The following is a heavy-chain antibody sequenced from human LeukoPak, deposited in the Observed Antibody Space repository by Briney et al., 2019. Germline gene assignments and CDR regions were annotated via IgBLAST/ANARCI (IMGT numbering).Heavy chain of an antibody. V-gene: IGHV1-46*01. Sequence: ASVKVSCKASGYTFTRYYIHWVRQAPGQGLEWMGIINPSGGTTNHAQKFQERVTITRDMSTSTAYMELSSLRSEDTAVYYCAAFPVDYWGQGPLVTVSS. CDR3: AAFPVDY. CDR2: INPSGGTT. CDR1: GYTFTRYY. D-gene: IGHD2-21*01. J-gene: IGHJ4*02.